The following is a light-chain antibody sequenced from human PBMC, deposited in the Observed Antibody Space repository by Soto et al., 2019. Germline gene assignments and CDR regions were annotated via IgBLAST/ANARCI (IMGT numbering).Light chain of an antibody. V-gene: IGKV3-11*01. J-gene: IGKJ1*01. CDR3: QQRSNWPRT. Sequence: EIVLTQSPATLSLSPGERATLSCRASQSVSSYLAWYQQKPGQAPRLLIYDASNRATGIPARFSGSGSGTDFTLTISSLEPEDFAVYYCQQRSNWPRTFGQRTKGEIK. CDR1: QSVSSY. CDR2: DAS.